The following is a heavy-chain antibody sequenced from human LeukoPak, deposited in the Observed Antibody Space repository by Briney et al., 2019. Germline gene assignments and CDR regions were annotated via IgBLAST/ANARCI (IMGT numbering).Heavy chain of an antibody. V-gene: IGHV1-18*04. CDR1: GYTFTSYG. CDR3: ARVPNWVRPSVSDY. Sequence: ASVKVSCKASGYTFTSYGITWVRQAPGQGLEWMGWISAYNGNTNYAQKLHGRVTMTTDTSTTTAYMELRSLRSDDTAVYYCARVPNWVRPSVSDYWGQGTLVTVSS. D-gene: IGHD7-27*01. J-gene: IGHJ4*02. CDR2: ISAYNGNT.